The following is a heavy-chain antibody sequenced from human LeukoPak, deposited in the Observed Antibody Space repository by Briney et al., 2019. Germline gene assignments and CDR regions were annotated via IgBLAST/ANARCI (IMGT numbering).Heavy chain of an antibody. CDR3: ARTSLDIVVVPAAMSFAFDI. Sequence: SGTLSLTCAVSGGSISSSNWWSWVRQPPGKGLEWIGEIYHSGSTNYNPSLKSRVTISVDKSKNQFSLKLSSVTAADTAVYYCARTSLDIVVVPAAMSFAFDIWGQGTMVTVSS. CDR2: IYHSGST. V-gene: IGHV4-4*02. J-gene: IGHJ3*02. CDR1: GGSISSSNW. D-gene: IGHD2-2*03.